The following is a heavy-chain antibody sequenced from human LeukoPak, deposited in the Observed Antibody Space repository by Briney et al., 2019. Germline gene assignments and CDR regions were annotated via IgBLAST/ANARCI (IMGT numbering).Heavy chain of an antibody. D-gene: IGHD3-3*01. V-gene: IGHV4-4*02. CDR2: IYHSGST. CDR3: ARDGDYDFWSGYYNYGY. CDR1: GGSISSSNW. Sequence: SETLSLTCAVSGGSISSSNWWSWVRQPPGKGLEWIGEIYHSGSTNYNPSLKSRVTISVDKSKNQFSLKLSSVTAADTAVYYCARDGDYDFWSGYYNYGYWGQGTLVTVSS. J-gene: IGHJ4*02.